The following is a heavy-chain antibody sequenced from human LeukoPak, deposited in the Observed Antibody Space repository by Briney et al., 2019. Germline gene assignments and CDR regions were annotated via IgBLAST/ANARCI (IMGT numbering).Heavy chain of an antibody. CDR1: EFTFSRYS. V-gene: IGHV3-48*02. Sequence: PGGSLRLSCAASEFTFSRYSMNWVRQAPGKGLEWVSYITTGSTAIYYADSVRGRFTISRDNAKNSLYLQMNSLRDDDTAVYYCARDRPYSGSHGGDYWGQGTLVTVSS. CDR2: ITTGSTAI. J-gene: IGHJ4*02. D-gene: IGHD1-26*01. CDR3: ARDRPYSGSHGGDY.